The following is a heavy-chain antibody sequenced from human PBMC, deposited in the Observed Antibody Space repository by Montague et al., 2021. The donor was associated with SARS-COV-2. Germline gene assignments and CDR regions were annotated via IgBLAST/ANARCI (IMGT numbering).Heavy chain of an antibody. D-gene: IGHD2-21*01. Sequence: TLSLTCTVSGGSISSGSYYWSWIRQHPGKGLEWIGYIYYSGSSYYNPSLKSRVTISVDTSENQFSLRLSSVTAADTAVYYCARARTSLIVVVNEFDYWGQGTLVTVSS. CDR2: IYYSGSS. CDR3: ARARTSLIVVVNEFDY. V-gene: IGHV4-31*03. J-gene: IGHJ4*02. CDR1: GGSISSGSYY.